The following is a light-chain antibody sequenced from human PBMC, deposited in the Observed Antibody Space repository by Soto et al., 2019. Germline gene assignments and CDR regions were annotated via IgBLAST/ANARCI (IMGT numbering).Light chain of an antibody. Sequence: EIVMTQSPATLSVSPGERATLSCRASQSVSSNLAWYQQKPGQAPRLLIYGASTRATGIPARFSGRGSGTEFTLTISSPQSEDFAVYYCQQDNNWPLTFGGGTKVEIK. CDR3: QQDNNWPLT. CDR1: QSVSSN. V-gene: IGKV3-15*01. J-gene: IGKJ4*01. CDR2: GAS.